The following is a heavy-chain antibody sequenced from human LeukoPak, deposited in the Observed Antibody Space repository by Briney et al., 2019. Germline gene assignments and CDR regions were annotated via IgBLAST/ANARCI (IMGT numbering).Heavy chain of an antibody. CDR3: ARMYSSGWYADY. D-gene: IGHD6-19*01. V-gene: IGHV4-4*02. Sequence: NPSGTLSLTCAVSGGSISSSNWWSWVRQPPGKGLEWIGEIYHSGSTNYNPSLKSRVTISVDTSKNQFSLKLSSVTAADTAVYYCARMYSSGWYADYWGQGTLVTVSS. CDR2: IYHSGST. CDR1: GGSISSSNW. J-gene: IGHJ4*02.